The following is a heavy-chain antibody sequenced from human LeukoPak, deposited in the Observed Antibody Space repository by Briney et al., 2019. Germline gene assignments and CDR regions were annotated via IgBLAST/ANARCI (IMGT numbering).Heavy chain of an antibody. Sequence: GASVKVSCKASGGTFSSYAISWVRQAPGQGLEWMGGIIPIFGTANYAQKFQGRVTITTDESTSTAYMELSSLRSEGTAVYYCARASPLIEVVPAAGYEAFDIWGQGTMVTVSS. CDR3: ARASPLIEVVPAAGYEAFDI. V-gene: IGHV1-69*05. CDR1: GGTFSSYA. CDR2: IIPIFGTA. D-gene: IGHD2-2*01. J-gene: IGHJ3*02.